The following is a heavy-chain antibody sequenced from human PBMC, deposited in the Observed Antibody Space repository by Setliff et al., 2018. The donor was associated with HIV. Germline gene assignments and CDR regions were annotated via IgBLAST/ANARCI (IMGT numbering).Heavy chain of an antibody. CDR3: ARDTTPGIGQAANWFDP. J-gene: IGHJ5*02. CDR1: GGSISSYY. CDR2: IYTSGST. D-gene: IGHD1-1*01. Sequence: PSETLSLTCTVSGGSISSYYWSWIRQPAGKGLEWIGRIYTSGSTNYNPSLKSRVTMSVDTPKNQFSLKLSSVTAADTAVYYCARDTTPGIGQAANWFDPWGQGTLVTVSS. V-gene: IGHV4-4*07.